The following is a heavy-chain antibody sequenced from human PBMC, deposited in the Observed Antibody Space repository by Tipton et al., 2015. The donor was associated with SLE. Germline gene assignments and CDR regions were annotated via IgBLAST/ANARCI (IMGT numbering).Heavy chain of an antibody. Sequence: TLSLTCTVSGDSMNYYYWSWIRQSPGKGLEWIGYIYYSGSTHYNPSLKSRATMSVDTSKNQFALKLTSVTAADTAVYYCARLWGYRSSSQIDYWGQGTLVTVSS. J-gene: IGHJ4*02. V-gene: IGHV4-59*01. D-gene: IGHD6-6*01. CDR1: GDSMNYYY. CDR2: IYYSGST. CDR3: ARLWGYRSSSQIDY.